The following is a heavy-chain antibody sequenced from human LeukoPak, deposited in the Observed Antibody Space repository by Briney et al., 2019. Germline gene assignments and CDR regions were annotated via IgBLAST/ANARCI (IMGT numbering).Heavy chain of an antibody. CDR3: AREIIRLSSGWFDY. D-gene: IGHD6-19*01. CDR2: INHSGST. Sequence: SETLSLTCAVYGGSFSGYYWSWIRQPPGKGLEWIGEINHSGSTNYNPSLKSRVTISVHTSKNQFSLKLSSVTAADTAVYYCAREIIRLSSGWFDYWGQGTLVTVSS. CDR1: GGSFSGYY. V-gene: IGHV4-34*01. J-gene: IGHJ4*02.